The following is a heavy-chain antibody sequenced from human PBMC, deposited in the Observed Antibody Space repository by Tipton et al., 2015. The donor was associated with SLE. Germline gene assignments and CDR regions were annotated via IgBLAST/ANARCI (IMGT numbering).Heavy chain of an antibody. Sequence: QSGAEVKKPGSSVRVSCKTSGGTFTNYAFNWVRQAPGRGLEWVGKIVPLFGTTDYAPNFQGRVTFTADKSTKTAYMEVSSLTSADLAVYYCSAASSPRDYYMDVWGKGTAVSVSS. D-gene: IGHD2-2*01. CDR2: IVPLFGTT. V-gene: IGHV1-69*06. CDR1: GGTFTNYA. J-gene: IGHJ6*03. CDR3: SAASSPRDYYMDV.